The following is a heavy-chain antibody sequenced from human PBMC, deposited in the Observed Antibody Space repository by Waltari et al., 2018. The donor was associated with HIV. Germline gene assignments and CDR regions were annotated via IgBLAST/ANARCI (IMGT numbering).Heavy chain of an antibody. J-gene: IGHJ6*02. D-gene: IGHD3-10*01. CDR1: GFMFSSFV. Sequence: EVQLVESGGGLVKPGGSLRLSCSAAGFMFSSFVMSWVRQAPGKGLEWVSSINGRGGNTYYADSVRGRFTISRDNSANTVYLQLDSLRAEDTAVYYYNGLDAWGQGTAVTVSS. CDR2: INGRGGNT. CDR3: NGLDA. V-gene: IGHV3-23*04.